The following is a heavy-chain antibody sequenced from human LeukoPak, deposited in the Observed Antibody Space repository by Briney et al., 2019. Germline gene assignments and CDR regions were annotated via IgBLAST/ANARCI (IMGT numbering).Heavy chain of an antibody. CDR3: ARLEVVTPPYYFDY. V-gene: IGHV4-34*01. CDR2: INHSGST. J-gene: IGHJ4*02. Sequence: SETLSLTCAVYGGSFSGYYWSWIRQPPGKGLEWIGEINHSGSTNYNPSLKSRVTISVDTSKNQFSLKLSSVTAADTAVYYCARLEVVTPPYYFDYWGQGALVTVSS. D-gene: IGHD4-23*01. CDR1: GGSFSGYY.